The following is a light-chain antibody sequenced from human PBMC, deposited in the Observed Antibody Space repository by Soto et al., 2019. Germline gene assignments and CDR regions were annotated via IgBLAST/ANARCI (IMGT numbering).Light chain of an antibody. CDR1: QSLLHITGETF. CDR3: QQYGNSPIT. V-gene: IGKV2-29*01. J-gene: IGKJ5*01. CDR2: EVS. Sequence: VVMTQTALSLSVAPGKPASISCKSSQSLLHITGETFLFWYLQKQGQSPQLXIYEVSTRVSGVPDRFSGSGSGTDFTLTISRLETEDFAVYYCQQYGNSPITFGQGTRLEIK.